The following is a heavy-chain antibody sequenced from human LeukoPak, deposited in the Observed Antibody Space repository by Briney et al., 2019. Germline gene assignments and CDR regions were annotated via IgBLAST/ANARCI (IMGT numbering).Heavy chain of an antibody. V-gene: IGHV4-4*07. D-gene: IGHD6-13*01. CDR3: AREEVGIAAAGTLDP. CDR2: IYTSGST. J-gene: IGHJ5*02. Sequence: TSETLSLTCTVSGGSISSYYWSWIRQPAGKGLEWIGRIYTSGSTNYNPSLKSRVTMSVDTSKNQFSLKLSSVTAADTAVYYCAREEVGIAAAGTLDPWGQGTLVTVSS. CDR1: GGSISSYY.